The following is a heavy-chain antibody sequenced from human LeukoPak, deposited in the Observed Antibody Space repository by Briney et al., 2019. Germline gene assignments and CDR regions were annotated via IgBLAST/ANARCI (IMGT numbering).Heavy chain of an antibody. D-gene: IGHD1-26*01. V-gene: IGHV3-21*01. CDR3: ARDLGGSYGGGGAFDI. Sequence: GGSLRLSCAASGFSFSDHEMNWVRQAPGKGLEWVSSISSSSSYIYYADSVKGRFTISRDNAKNSLYLQMNSLRAEDTAVYYCARDLGGSYGGGGAFDIWGQGTMVTVSS. CDR1: GFSFSDHE. J-gene: IGHJ3*02. CDR2: ISSSSSYI.